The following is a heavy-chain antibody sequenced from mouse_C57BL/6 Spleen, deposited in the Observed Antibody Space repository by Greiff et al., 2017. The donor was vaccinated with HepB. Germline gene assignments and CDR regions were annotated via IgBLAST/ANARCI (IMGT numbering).Heavy chain of an antibody. Sequence: EVKLLESGPGLVKPSQSLSLTCSVPGYSITSGYYWNWIRQFPGNKLEWMGYISYDGSNNYNPSLKNRISITRDTSKNQFFLKLNSVTTEDTATYDCARYGSSDEGYFDYWGQGTTLTVSS. CDR3: ARYGSSDEGYFDY. CDR2: ISYDGSN. D-gene: IGHD1-1*01. J-gene: IGHJ2*01. CDR1: GYSITSGYY. V-gene: IGHV3-6*01.